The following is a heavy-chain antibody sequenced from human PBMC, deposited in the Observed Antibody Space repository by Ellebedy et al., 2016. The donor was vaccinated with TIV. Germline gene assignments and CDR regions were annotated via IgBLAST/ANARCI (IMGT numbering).Heavy chain of an antibody. CDR1: GFTFSSYW. Sequence: GGSLRLSXAASGFTFSSYWMSWVRQAPGKGLEWVANIKEDGSEKYYVDSVKGRFTISRDNAKNSVYLQMNNLRAEDTAVYYCARALGSGPCCWGQGTLVAVSS. CDR2: IKEDGSEK. CDR3: ARALGSGPCC. V-gene: IGHV3-7*01. D-gene: IGHD6-19*01. J-gene: IGHJ4*02.